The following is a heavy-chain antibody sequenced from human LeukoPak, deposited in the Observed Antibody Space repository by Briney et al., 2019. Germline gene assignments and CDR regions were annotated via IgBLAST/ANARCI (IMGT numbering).Heavy chain of an antibody. Sequence: GGSLRLSCTASGFTFTNACMSWVRQAPGKGLEWVAGISDSGGNTKYADSVKGRFTISRDNPKNTLYLQMNSLRAEDTAVYFCAKRGVVIRVILVGFHKEAYYFESWGQGALVTVSS. V-gene: IGHV3-23*01. CDR2: ISDSGGNT. J-gene: IGHJ4*02. CDR1: GFTFTNAC. CDR3: AKRGVVIRVILVGFHKEAYYFES. D-gene: IGHD3-10*01.